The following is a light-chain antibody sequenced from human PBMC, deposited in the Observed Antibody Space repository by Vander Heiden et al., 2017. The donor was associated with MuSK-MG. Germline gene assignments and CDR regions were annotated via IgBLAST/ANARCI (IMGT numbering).Light chain of an antibody. V-gene: IGLV2-14*03. Sequence: QSALTQPASVSGSPGQSISISCTGTGSDVGGYNYVSWYQQHPGKAPKLMIYDVNTRPSGVSNRCSGSKSGNTASMTISGLQAEDEADYYCSSYTSSSTLIYVFGTGTKVTVL. CDR1: GSDVGGYNY. CDR2: DVN. CDR3: SSYTSSSTLIYV. J-gene: IGLJ1*01.